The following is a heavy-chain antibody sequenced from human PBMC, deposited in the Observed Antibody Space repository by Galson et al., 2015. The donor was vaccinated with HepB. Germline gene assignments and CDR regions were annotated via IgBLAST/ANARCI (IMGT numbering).Heavy chain of an antibody. J-gene: IGHJ6*02. CDR2: IIPIFGTA. V-gene: IGHV1-69*13. D-gene: IGHD4-17*01. Sequence: SVKVSCKASGGTFSSYAISWVRQAPGQGLEWMGGIIPIFGTANYAQKFQGRVTITADESTSTAYMELSSLRSEDTAVYYCARGRGYGDFLEISNYGMDVWGQGTTVTVSS. CDR3: ARGRGYGDFLEISNYGMDV. CDR1: GGTFSSYA.